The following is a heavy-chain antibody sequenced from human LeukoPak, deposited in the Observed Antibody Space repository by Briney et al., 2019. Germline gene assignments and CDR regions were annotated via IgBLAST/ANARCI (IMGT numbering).Heavy chain of an antibody. CDR1: GGTFISSG. CDR2: IISMIGIT. D-gene: IGHD2/OR15-2a*01. V-gene: IGHV1-69*10. CDR3: ASGLSVTFRHLDV. Sequence: SVTVSFKASGGTFISSGITWVRQAPGKGREWMGGIISMIGITNYAQKFQARVTITADKSASTAYMELSSLRSADTALYYCASGLSVTFRHLDVWGRGTTVIVSS. J-gene: IGHJ6*04.